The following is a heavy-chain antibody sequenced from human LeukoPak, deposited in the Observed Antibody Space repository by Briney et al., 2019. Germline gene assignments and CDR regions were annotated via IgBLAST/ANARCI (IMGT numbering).Heavy chain of an antibody. CDR2: IYTSGST. J-gene: IGHJ5*02. CDR3: ARGSPYDSSGYYFNWFDP. Sequence: SETLSLTCTVSGGSISSYYWSWIRQPAGKGLEWIGRIYTSGSTNYNPSLKSRVTMSVDTSKNQFSLKLSSVTAADTAVYYCARGSPYDSSGYYFNWFDPWGQGTLVTVSS. D-gene: IGHD3-22*01. V-gene: IGHV4-4*07. CDR1: GGSISSYY.